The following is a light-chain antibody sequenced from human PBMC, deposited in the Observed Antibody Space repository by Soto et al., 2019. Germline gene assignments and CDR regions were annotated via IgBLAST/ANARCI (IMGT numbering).Light chain of an antibody. CDR1: RDISNS. CDR2: GAS. Sequence: DIQITQSPSSLSASVGDRVTITCRASRDISNSLAWYQQTPGKAPKLLLRGASSLQRGVPSRFSGGGAGTEFTLTISSLQPEDFATYYCQQTSAFTRTFGQGTKVDIK. V-gene: IGKV1-12*01. J-gene: IGKJ1*01. CDR3: QQTSAFTRT.